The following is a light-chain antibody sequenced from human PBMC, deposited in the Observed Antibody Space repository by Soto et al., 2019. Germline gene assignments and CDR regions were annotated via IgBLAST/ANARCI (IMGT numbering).Light chain of an antibody. CDR3: SSYTTAYTQV. V-gene: IGLV2-11*01. CDR1: SSDVGGYNY. J-gene: IGLJ3*02. CDR2: EVT. Sequence: QSVLTQPRSVSGSPGQSVTISCTGTSSDVGGYNYVSWNQQHPGKAPKLMISEVTTRPSGVSDRFSGSKSGNTASLTISRLQAEDEAHYYCSSYTTAYTQVFGGGTKVTVL.